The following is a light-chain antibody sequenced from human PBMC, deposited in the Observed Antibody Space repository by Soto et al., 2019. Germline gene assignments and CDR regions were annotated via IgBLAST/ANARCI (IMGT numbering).Light chain of an antibody. CDR2: EVI. CDR1: SSDIGTYNS. V-gene: IGLV2-14*01. J-gene: IGLJ3*02. CDR3: CSYTSTYTLV. Sequence: QSVLTQPASVSGSPGQSITISCTGTSSDIGTYNSVSWYQHHPGKAPKLLIFEVIDRPSGVSDRFSGSKSGNTVSLTISGLQPEDEADYYCCSYTSTYTLVFGGGTKVTVL.